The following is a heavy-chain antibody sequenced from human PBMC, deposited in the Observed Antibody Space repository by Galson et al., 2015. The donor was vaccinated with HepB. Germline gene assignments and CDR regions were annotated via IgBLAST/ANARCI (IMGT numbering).Heavy chain of an antibody. J-gene: IGHJ4*02. Sequence: SVKVSCKASGYTFTGYYMHWVRQAPGQGLEWMGWINPNSGGTNYAQKFQGRVTMTRDTSISTAYMELSRLRSDDTAVYYCARGPPIWFGELPSNFDYWGQGTLVTVSS. CDR1: GYTFTGYY. CDR3: ARGPPIWFGELPSNFDY. D-gene: IGHD3-10*01. CDR2: INPNSGGT. V-gene: IGHV1-2*02.